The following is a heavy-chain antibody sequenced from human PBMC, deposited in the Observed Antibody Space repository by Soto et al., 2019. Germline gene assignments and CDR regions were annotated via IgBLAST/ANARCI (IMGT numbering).Heavy chain of an antibody. CDR1: GFAFGSLA. J-gene: IGHJ4*02. Sequence: QVQLVESGGGVVQPGRSLRLSCAASGFAFGSLAMHWVRQAPGKGLEWVAMTSYDGSIIYYGDSMKGRVTIARDNPKNTLFLQMSDLRVEDSAFYYCAREEGLRLDYWGRGTLVTVSS. CDR2: TSYDGSII. V-gene: IGHV3-30-3*01. D-gene: IGHD3-3*01. CDR3: AREEGLRLDY.